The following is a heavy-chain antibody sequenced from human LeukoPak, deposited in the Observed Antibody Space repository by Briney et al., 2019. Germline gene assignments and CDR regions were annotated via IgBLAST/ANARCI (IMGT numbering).Heavy chain of an antibody. V-gene: IGHV3-30*18. Sequence: SGGSLRLSCAASGFTFSSYGMHWVRQAPGKGLEWVAVISYDGSNKYYADSVKGRFTISRDNSKNTLYLQMNSLRAEDTAVYYCAKDLTSSSSGISDYWGQGTLVTVSS. D-gene: IGHD6-6*01. J-gene: IGHJ4*02. CDR1: GFTFSSYG. CDR3: AKDLTSSSSGISDY. CDR2: ISYDGSNK.